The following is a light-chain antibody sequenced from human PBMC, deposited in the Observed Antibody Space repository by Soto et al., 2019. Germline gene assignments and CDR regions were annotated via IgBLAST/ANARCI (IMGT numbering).Light chain of an antibody. Sequence: QSVLTQPASVSGSPGTSFTRPCPGSRSVFGGYNLVSGYQHHPGKAPNLMIYEGTKRPAGVSNRFSGSKSANTASLTISGLQAEDEADYYCCSYAGSSTYVFGTGTKVTVL. CDR2: EGT. J-gene: IGLJ1*01. V-gene: IGLV2-23*01. CDR3: CSYAGSSTYV. CDR1: RSVFGGYNL.